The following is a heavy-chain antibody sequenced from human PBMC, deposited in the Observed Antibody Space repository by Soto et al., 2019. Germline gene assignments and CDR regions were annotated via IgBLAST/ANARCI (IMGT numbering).Heavy chain of an antibody. V-gene: IGHV4-59*01. J-gene: IGHJ6*02. CDR3: ARDSPRTTVFGPFYHYTMDV. D-gene: IGHD3-3*01. CDR2: IYYNGIT. CDR1: GGSISDNY. Sequence: PSETLSLTCTVSGGSISDNYWNWIRQPPGKGLEWIGYIYYNGITSYSPSLRSRVSISLDTSKNQFSLNLRSVTAADTAVYYCARDSPRTTVFGPFYHYTMDVWGPGTTVTVSS.